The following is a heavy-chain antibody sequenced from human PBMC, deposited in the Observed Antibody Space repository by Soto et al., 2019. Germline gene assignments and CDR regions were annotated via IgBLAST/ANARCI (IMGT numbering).Heavy chain of an antibody. V-gene: IGHV4-59*08. Sequence: SEILCLTCTVSGGSISSYYWSWIRQPPGKGLEWIGYMYYGGRTNYNTSLKSRVTISVDTSKMQVSLKLSSVTAADTAVYFCARGTPSPLIVRSSRGPWFDPWGKGTLVPVSS. D-gene: IGHD2-15*01. CDR2: MYYGGRT. J-gene: IGHJ5*02. CDR1: GGSISSYY. CDR3: ARGTPSPLIVRSSRGPWFDP.